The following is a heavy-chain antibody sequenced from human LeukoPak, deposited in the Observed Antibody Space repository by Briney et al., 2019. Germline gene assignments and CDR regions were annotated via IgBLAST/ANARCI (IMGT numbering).Heavy chain of an antibody. J-gene: IGHJ6*02. Sequence: PSGTLSLTCAVSGGSISSSNWWSWVRQPPGKGLEWIGEIYHSGSTNYNPSLKSRVTISVDKSKNQFFPKLSSVTAADTAVYYCARGGPRDRPHGMDVWGQGTTVTVSS. CDR1: GGSISSSNW. CDR2: IYHSGST. V-gene: IGHV4-4*02. CDR3: ARGGPRDRPHGMDV.